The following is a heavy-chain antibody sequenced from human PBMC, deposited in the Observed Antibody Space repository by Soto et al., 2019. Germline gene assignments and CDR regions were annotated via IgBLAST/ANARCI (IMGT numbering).Heavy chain of an antibody. D-gene: IGHD3-3*01. V-gene: IGHV1-3*01. CDR1: GYTFTSYA. CDR2: INAGNGNT. CDR3: ARDRYYDFWSGYSVWFDP. J-gene: IGHJ5*02. Sequence: GASVKVSCKASGYTFTSYAMHWVRQAPGQRLEWMGWINAGNGNTKYSQKFQGRVTITRDTSASTAYMELSSLRSEDTAVYYCARDRYYDFWSGYSVWFDPWGQGTLVTVSS.